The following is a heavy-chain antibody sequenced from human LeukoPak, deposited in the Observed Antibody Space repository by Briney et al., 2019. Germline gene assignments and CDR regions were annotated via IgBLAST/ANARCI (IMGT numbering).Heavy chain of an antibody. V-gene: IGHV3-21*01. CDR2: ITTSSSYI. J-gene: IGHJ4*02. CDR1: GFTFTTYY. Sequence: GGSLRLSCAASGFTFTTYYMNWVRQAPGKGLEWVSSITTSSSYIYYADSVKGRFTISRDNAKNSLYLQMNSLRAEDTAVYYCARGGVRVSYFDYWGQGTLVTVSS. D-gene: IGHD3-10*01. CDR3: ARGGVRVSYFDY.